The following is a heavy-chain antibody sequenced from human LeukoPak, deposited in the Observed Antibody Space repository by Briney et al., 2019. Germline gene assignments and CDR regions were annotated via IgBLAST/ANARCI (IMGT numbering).Heavy chain of an antibody. CDR1: GGTFSSYA. Sequence: EASVKVSCKASGGTFSSYAISWVRQAPGQGLEWMGGIIPIFGTANYAQKFQGRVTITADESTSTAYMELSSLRPEDTAVYYCARDYGDSSFDYWGQGTLVTVSS. CDR3: ARDYGDSSFDY. D-gene: IGHD4-17*01. J-gene: IGHJ4*02. CDR2: IIPIFGTA. V-gene: IGHV1-69*13.